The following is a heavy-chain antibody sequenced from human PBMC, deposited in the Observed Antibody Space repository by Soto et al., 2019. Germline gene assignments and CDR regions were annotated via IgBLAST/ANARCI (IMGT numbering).Heavy chain of an antibody. CDR1: AFTFVTGC. Sequence: PAGSLRLSFTASAFTFVTGCMSRDRQAPGKGLEWVANTNQDESEKYYVDSVKGRFTISRDNAKNSLYLQMNSLRAEDTAVYYCARDRVGASISWGQGTLVTVSS. CDR3: ARDRVGASIS. J-gene: IGHJ4*02. V-gene: IGHV3-7*01. D-gene: IGHD1-26*01. CDR2: TNQDESEK.